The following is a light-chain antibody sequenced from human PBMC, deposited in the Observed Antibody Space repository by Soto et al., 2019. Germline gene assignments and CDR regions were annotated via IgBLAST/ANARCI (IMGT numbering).Light chain of an antibody. V-gene: IGKV3-15*01. CDR3: QQYNNWPPMT. CDR1: QSVSSN. J-gene: IGKJ1*01. Sequence: DIVMTQSPATLSVAPGERVTFSCRASQSVSSNLAWYQQKPGQAPRLLIYGASTRATGIPARFSGSGSGTEFTLTISSLQSEDFAVYYCQQYNNWPPMTFGQGTKVDIK. CDR2: GAS.